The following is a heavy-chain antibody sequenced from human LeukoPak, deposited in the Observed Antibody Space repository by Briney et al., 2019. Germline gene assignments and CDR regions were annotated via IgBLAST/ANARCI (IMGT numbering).Heavy chain of an antibody. CDR1: GFTVSSNY. V-gene: IGHV3-53*04. CDR3: ARGYCSGGSCSSMNY. CDR2: IYSGGSK. Sequence: HPGGSLRLSCAASGFTVSSNYMSWVRQAPGKGLEWVSVIYSGGSKYYADSVKGRFTISRHNSKNTLYLQMNSLRAEDTAVYYCARGYCSGGSCSSMNYWGQGTLVTVSS. J-gene: IGHJ4*02. D-gene: IGHD2-15*01.